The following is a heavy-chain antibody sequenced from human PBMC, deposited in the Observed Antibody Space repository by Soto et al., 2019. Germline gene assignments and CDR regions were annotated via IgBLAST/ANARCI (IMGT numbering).Heavy chain of an antibody. Sequence: QVHLEESGGGVVQPGRSLRLSCAASGFTFSTTGMHWVRQAPGKGLEWVAMISHDGGVKHYTDSVKGRFTISRDTSNNTGYLQMNSLRPEDTAMYHCAKDLYGAGWSNYFDPWGQGSLVTVSS. J-gene: IGHJ5*02. D-gene: IGHD6-19*01. CDR3: AKDLYGAGWSNYFDP. CDR1: GFTFSTTG. CDR2: ISHDGGVK. V-gene: IGHV3-30*18.